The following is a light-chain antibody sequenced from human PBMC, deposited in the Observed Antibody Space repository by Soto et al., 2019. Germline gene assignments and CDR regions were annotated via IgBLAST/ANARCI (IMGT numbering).Light chain of an antibody. CDR2: AAS. J-gene: IGKJ1*01. V-gene: IGKV1-39*01. CDR3: QQSYSTLWT. CDR1: QSISSY. Sequence: DIQMTQSPSSLSASVGDRVTITCRASQSISSYLNWYHQKPGKAPKLLIYAASSLQSGVPSRFSGSGSGTDFTLTISSLQPEDFATYYCQQSYSTLWTFGQGTKVELK.